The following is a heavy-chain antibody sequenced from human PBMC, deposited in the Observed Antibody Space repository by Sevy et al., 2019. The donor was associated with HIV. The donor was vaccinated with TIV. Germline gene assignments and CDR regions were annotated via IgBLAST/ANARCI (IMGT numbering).Heavy chain of an antibody. V-gene: IGHV3-33*01. J-gene: IGHJ6*02. Sequence: GGSLRPSCAASGFTLSSYGMHWVRQAPGKGLEWVAVIRHDGSNKYYADSVKGRFTISRDNSKNTLYLQMNSLRAEDTAVYYCARDRLGITISAEWGGGMDVWGQGTTVTVSS. CDR3: ARDRLGITISAEWGGGMDV. D-gene: IGHD3-3*01. CDR1: GFTLSSYG. CDR2: IRHDGSNK.